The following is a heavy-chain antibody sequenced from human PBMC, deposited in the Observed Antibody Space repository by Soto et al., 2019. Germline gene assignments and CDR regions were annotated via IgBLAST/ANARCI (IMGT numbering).Heavy chain of an antibody. J-gene: IGHJ4*02. CDR3: ARGFGDYQFDY. V-gene: IGHV3-30-3*01. CDR2: ISYDGSNK. CDR1: GFTFSSYA. Sequence: QVQLVESGGGVVQPGRSLRLSCAASGFTFSSYAMHWVRQAPGKGLEWVAVISYDGSNKYYADSVKGRFTISRDNSKNTLYLQMNSLRAEDTAVYYCARGFGDYQFDYWGQGTLVTVSS. D-gene: IGHD4-17*01.